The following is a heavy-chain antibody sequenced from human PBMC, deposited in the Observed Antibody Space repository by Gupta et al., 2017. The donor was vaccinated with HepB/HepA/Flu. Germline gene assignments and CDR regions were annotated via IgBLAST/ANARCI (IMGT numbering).Heavy chain of an antibody. D-gene: IGHD1-1*01. CDR3: AWKYYYYMAV. J-gene: IGHJ6*03. CDR2: IRGDGFAT. CDR1: GFPFSSAD. V-gene: IGHV3-23*01. Sequence: EVQVLESGGDLVQPGGSLRLSCAASGFPFSSADMAWARQGPGRGLEWFSVIRGDGFATYYADSVKGRFTISRDNSKNTLYLQMSRLRVEDTAVYYCAWKYYYYMAVWGKGTTVAVSS.